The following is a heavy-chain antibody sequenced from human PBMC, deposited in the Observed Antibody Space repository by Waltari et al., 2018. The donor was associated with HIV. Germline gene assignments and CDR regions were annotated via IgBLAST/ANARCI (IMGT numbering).Heavy chain of an antibody. CDR1: GFTLGTYG. CDR2: IAYNGDNK. V-gene: IGHV3-30*18. D-gene: IGHD1-1*01. Sequence: QVQLVESGGGVVQPGRSLRLSCAASGFTLGTYGMPWVRQAPGKGLGWVAFIAYNGDNKYYADSVKGRCTLSRDNSKNTVYLQINSLRAEDSAVYYCAKDKGGVTYIFDYWGQGTLVTVSS. J-gene: IGHJ4*02. CDR3: AKDKGGVTYIFDY.